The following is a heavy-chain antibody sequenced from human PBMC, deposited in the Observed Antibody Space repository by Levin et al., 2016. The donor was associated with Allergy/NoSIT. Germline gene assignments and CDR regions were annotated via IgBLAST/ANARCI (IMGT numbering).Heavy chain of an antibody. D-gene: IGHD2-2*01. CDR3: AREEARGYCSSTTCYGALDI. Sequence: PGKGLEWIGYIYFSGSTYYNPSLESRLTMSVDTSKNQFSLRLSSVTAADTAVYYCAREEARGYCSSTTCYGALDIWGQGTMVTVSS. J-gene: IGHJ3*02. CDR2: IYFSGST. V-gene: IGHV4-31*02.